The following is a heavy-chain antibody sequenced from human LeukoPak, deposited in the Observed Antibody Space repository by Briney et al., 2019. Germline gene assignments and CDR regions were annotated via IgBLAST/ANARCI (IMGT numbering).Heavy chain of an antibody. CDR2: INSNSGGT. CDR1: GYSFSDYS. V-gene: IGHV1-2*06. Sequence: GASVKVSCKASGYSFSDYSMHWVRQAPGQGLEWMGRINSNSGGTGYAQNFQGRVTMTRDTSISTAYMEVSGLTSDDTAVYYCARGGSGSGYLYYFDSWGQGPLVSVSS. CDR3: ARGGSGSGYLYYFDS. D-gene: IGHD3-10*01. J-gene: IGHJ4*02.